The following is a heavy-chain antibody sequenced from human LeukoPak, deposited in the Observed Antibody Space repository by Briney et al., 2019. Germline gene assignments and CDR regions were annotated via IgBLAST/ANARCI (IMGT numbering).Heavy chain of an antibody. V-gene: IGHV4-34*01. D-gene: IGHD7-27*01. Sequence: SETLSLTCAVYGGSFSGYYWSWIRQPPGKGLEWIGEINHSGSTNYNPSLKSRATISVDTSKNQFSLNLSSVTAADTAVYYCARVLGTYFDYWGQGTLVTVSS. CDR1: GGSFSGYY. CDR2: INHSGST. J-gene: IGHJ4*02. CDR3: ARVLGTYFDY.